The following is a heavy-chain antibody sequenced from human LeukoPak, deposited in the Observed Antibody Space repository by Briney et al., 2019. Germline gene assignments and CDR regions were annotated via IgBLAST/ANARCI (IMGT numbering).Heavy chain of an antibody. J-gene: IGHJ4*02. V-gene: IGHV3-53*01. CDR2: IYSGGNT. Sequence: GGSLRLSCAASGFTVSGNYMSWARQAPGKGLEWVSLIYSGGNTYYADSVKGRFTISRDNSKNTLYLQMNSLRVEDTAVYYCAQISASYWGQGTLVTVSS. CDR1: GFTVSGNY. D-gene: IGHD3-3*02. CDR3: AQISASY.